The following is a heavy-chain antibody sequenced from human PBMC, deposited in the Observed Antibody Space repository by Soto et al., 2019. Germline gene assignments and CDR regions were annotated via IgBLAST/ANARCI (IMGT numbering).Heavy chain of an antibody. V-gene: IGHV4-59*01. CDR1: GGSISSYY. CDR3: ARRREYYYDSSGYDH. CDR2: IYYSGST. Sequence: SETLSLTCTVSGGSISSYYWSWIRQPPGKGLEWIGYIYYSGSTNYNPSLKSRVTISVDTSKNQFSLKLSSVTAADTAVYYCARRREYYYDSSGYDHWGQGTLVTVSS. D-gene: IGHD3-22*01. J-gene: IGHJ4*02.